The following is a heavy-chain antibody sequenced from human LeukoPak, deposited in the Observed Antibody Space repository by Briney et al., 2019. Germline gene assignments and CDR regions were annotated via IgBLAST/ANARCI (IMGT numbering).Heavy chain of an antibody. Sequence: GGSLRLSCAASGFTVSSNYMSWVRQAPGKGLEWVSVIYSGGSTYYADSVKGRFTISRDNSKNTLYLQMNSLRAEDTAVYYCAREGSGWLVDAFDIWGQGTMVAVSS. J-gene: IGHJ3*02. CDR1: GFTVSSNY. CDR2: IYSGGST. D-gene: IGHD6-19*01. CDR3: AREGSGWLVDAFDI. V-gene: IGHV3-66*01.